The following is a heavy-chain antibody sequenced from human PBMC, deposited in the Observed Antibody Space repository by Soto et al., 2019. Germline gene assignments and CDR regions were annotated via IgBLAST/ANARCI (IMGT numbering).Heavy chain of an antibody. D-gene: IGHD3-10*01. CDR3: ANEGSSEVRALHYYVMDV. V-gene: IGHV3-23*01. J-gene: IGHJ6*02. Sequence: LWSAASGLRVYSYVIGWARKNTGQGLEWVSAISGSGGSTYYADSVKGRFTISRDNPKNTLYLQMNSLRAEDTAVYYCANEGSSEVRALHYYVMDVLVQGSTVTVFS. CDR1: GLRVYSYV. CDR2: ISGSGGST.